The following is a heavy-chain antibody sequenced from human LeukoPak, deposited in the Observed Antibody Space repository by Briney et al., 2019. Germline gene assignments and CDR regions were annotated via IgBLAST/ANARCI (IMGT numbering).Heavy chain of an antibody. J-gene: IGHJ4*02. D-gene: IGHD6-13*01. CDR3: ARDPGIAAAGISVTFDY. Sequence: PSQTLSLTCAISGDSVSSNSAAWNWIRQSPSRGLEWLGRTYYRSKWYNDYAVSVKSRITINPVTSKNQFSLQLNSVTPEDTAVYYCARDPGIAAAGISVTFDYWGQGTLVTVSS. CDR2: TYYRSKWYN. V-gene: IGHV6-1*01. CDR1: GDSVSSNSAA.